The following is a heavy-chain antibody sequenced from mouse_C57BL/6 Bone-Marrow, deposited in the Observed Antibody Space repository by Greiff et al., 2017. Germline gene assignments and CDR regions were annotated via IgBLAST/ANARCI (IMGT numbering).Heavy chain of an antibody. D-gene: IGHD1-1*01. CDR1: GFNIKDDY. CDR3: TTYGSSLWYFDV. CDR2: IDPENGDT. Sequence: EVQLQQSGAELVRPGASVTLSCTASGFNIKDDYMHWVKQRPEQGLEWIGWIDPENGDTEYASKFQGKATITADTSSNTAYLQLSSLTSEDTAVYYCTTYGSSLWYFDVWGTGTTGTVSS. V-gene: IGHV14-4*01. J-gene: IGHJ1*03.